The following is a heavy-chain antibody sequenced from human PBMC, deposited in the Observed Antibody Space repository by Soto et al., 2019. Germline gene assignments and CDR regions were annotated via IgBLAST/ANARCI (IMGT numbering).Heavy chain of an antibody. J-gene: IGHJ4*02. CDR1: GFIVSSNQ. CDR3: VRGPSDHKLRLVEWPYGDY. V-gene: IGHV3-53*01. CDR2: IYSGHTT. D-gene: IGHD3-3*01. Sequence: GGSLRLSCVASGFIVSSNQMSWVRQAPGKGLEWVSVIYSGHTTYYADSVEGRFTISRDDSKNTLYPQMNSLRVEDTAVYYCVRGPSDHKLRLVEWPYGDYWGQGALVTVSS.